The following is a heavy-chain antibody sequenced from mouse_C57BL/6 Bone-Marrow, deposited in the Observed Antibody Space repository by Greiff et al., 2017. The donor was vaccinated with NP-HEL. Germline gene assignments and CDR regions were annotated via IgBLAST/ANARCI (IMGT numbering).Heavy chain of an antibody. CDR2: IWGVGST. Sequence: QVQLKESGPGLVAPSQSLSITCTVSGFSLTSYGVDWVRQSPGKGLEWLGVIWGVGSTNYNSALKSRLSISKDNSKSQVFLKMNSLQTDDTAMYYCATPNYYGRGDWYFDVWGTGTTVTVSS. CDR1: GFSLTSYG. CDR3: ATPNYYGRGDWYFDV. V-gene: IGHV2-6*01. J-gene: IGHJ1*03. D-gene: IGHD1-1*01.